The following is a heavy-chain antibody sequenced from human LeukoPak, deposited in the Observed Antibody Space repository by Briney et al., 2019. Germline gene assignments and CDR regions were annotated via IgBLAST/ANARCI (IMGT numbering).Heavy chain of an antibody. CDR2: IKQDATAK. CDR1: GFTFSGW. Sequence: GGSLRLSCAASGFTFSGWMSWLRQAPGKGPEWVANIKQDATAKYYVDSVKGRFTISRDNAKNSLYLDMNSLRAEDTAVYYCARLVWGTDRYFDLWGQGTLVTVSS. V-gene: IGHV3-7*01. D-gene: IGHD3-16*01. J-gene: IGHJ4*02. CDR3: ARLVWGTDRYFDL.